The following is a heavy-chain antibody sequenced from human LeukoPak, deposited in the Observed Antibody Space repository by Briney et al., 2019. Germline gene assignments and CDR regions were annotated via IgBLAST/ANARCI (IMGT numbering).Heavy chain of an antibody. V-gene: IGHV3-48*04. CDR2: ISSSGSTI. CDR1: GFTFSTYW. CDR3: ARDSSTPLD. J-gene: IGHJ4*02. Sequence: PGGSLRLSCAASGFTFSTYWMTWVRQSPGKGLEWVSYISSSGSTIYYADSVKGRFTISRDNAKNSLYLQMNSLRAEDTAVYYCARDSSTPLDWGQGTLVTVSS.